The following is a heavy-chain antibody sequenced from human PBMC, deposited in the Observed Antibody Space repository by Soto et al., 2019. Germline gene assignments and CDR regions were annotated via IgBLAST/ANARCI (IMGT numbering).Heavy chain of an antibody. CDR3: AKGAYDYIWGRTSPSYYYYYYYMDV. CDR1: GFTFSSYA. V-gene: IGHV3-23*01. D-gene: IGHD3-16*01. CDR2: ISGSGGST. Sequence: AGGSLRLSCAASGFTFSSYAMSWVRQAPGKGLEWVSAISGSGGSTYYADSVKGRFTISRDNSKNTLYLQMNSLRAEDTAVYYCAKGAYDYIWGRTSPSYYYYYYYMDVWGKGTTVTVSS. J-gene: IGHJ6*03.